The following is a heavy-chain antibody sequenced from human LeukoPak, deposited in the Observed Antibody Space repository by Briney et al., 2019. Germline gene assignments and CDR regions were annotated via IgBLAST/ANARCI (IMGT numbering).Heavy chain of an antibody. D-gene: IGHD3-22*01. CDR3: ARDRSSSGYYPFDY. J-gene: IGHJ4*02. CDR1: GFIFSSYS. Sequence: GSLRLSCAASGFIFSSYSMNWVRRAPGKGLEWVSYISTTGSTVYYADSVKGRFTISRDNAKNSLYLQMNSLRDEDTAVYYCARDRSSSGYYPFDYWGQGTLVTVSS. V-gene: IGHV3-48*02. CDR2: ISTTGSTV.